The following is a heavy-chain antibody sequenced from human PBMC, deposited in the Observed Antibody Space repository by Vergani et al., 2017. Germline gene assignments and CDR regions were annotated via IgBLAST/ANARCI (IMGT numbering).Heavy chain of an antibody. CDR1: GFTFSSYA. CDR3: GKLSSSWSYYYDYGMDV. V-gene: IGHV3-23*01. CDR2: ISGSGGST. J-gene: IGHJ6*02. Sequence: EVQLLESGGGLVQPGGSLRLSCAASGFTFSSYAMSWVRQAPGKGLEWVSAISGSGGSTYYADSVKGRFTISRDNSKNTLYLQMNSLRAEDTAVYYCGKLSSSWSYYYDYGMDVWGQGTTVTVSS. D-gene: IGHD6-13*01.